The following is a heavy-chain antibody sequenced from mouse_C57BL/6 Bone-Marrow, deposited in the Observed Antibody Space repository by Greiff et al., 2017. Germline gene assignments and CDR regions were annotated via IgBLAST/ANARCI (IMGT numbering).Heavy chain of an antibody. Sequence: VKLVESGAELARPGASVKLSCKASGYTFTSYGISWVKQRTGQGLEWIGEIYPRSGNTYYNEKFKGKATLTADKSSSTAYMELRSLTSEDSAVYFCANYGSSTFAYWGQGTLVTVTA. D-gene: IGHD1-1*01. CDR2: IYPRSGNT. J-gene: IGHJ3*01. V-gene: IGHV1-81*01. CDR1: GYTFTSYG. CDR3: ANYGSSTFAY.